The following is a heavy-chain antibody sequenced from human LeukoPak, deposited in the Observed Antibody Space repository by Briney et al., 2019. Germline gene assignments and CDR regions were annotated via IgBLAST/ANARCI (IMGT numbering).Heavy chain of an antibody. V-gene: IGHV3-23*01. CDR2: ISGSGVNT. CDR1: GFTSTFYA. D-gene: IGHD1-26*01. Sequence: GGSLRLSCADSGFTSTFYAMSWVRQAPGKGLEWASGISGSGVNTYYADSVKGRFTISRDNSKNTLYLQMNSLRAEDTAVYYCAKGPYYEVRYEYYQQWGQGTLVTVSS. CDR3: AKGPYYEVRYEYYQQ. J-gene: IGHJ1*01.